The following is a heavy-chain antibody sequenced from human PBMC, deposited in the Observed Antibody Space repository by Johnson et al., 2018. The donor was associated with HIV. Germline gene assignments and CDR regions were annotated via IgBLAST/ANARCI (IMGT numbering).Heavy chain of an antibody. CDR3: ARAHLIFPKNAFDI. D-gene: IGHD3-3*02. V-gene: IGHV3-7*02. CDR1: GFTFSNYW. Sequence: VQLVESGGGLVQPGGSLRLSCAASGFTFSNYWMNWIRHVPGKGLESLAKIKEDGSETYYVDSVKGRFTISRDNVNNSVSLLLNSLRVEDTAVYFCARAHLIFPKNAFDIWGRGTMVTVSS. CDR2: IKEDGSET. J-gene: IGHJ3*02.